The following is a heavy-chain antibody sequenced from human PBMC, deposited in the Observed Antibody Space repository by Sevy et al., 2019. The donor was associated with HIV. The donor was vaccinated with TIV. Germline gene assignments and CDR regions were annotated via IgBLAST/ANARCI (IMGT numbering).Heavy chain of an antibody. CDR1: GFTFSSSA. Sequence: GGSLRLSCAASGFTFSSSAVNWVRQAPGKGLEWVSSISGGGETKHYADSVKGRFTISRDNSKSALYLQMNSLRVEDTAVYYWAKVLISCWQIDSWGQGTLVTVSS. D-gene: IGHD2-15*01. J-gene: IGHJ4*02. V-gene: IGHV3-23*01. CDR2: ISGGGETK. CDR3: AKVLISCWQIDS.